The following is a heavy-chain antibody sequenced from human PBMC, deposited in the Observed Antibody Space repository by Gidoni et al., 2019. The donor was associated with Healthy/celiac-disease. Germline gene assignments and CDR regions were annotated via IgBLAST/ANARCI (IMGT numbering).Heavy chain of an antibody. J-gene: IGHJ5*02. D-gene: IGHD2-2*01. CDR3: ARGTGVVPAAQGWFDP. CDR1: GFTFSSHS. V-gene: IGHV3-48*02. Sequence: EVQLVESGGGLVQPGGSMRLSCDASGFTFSSHSMNWARQAPGKGLEWVSYISSSSSTIYYADSVKGRFTISRDNAKNSLYLQMNSLRDEDTAVYYCARGTGVVPAAQGWFDPWGQGTLVTVSS. CDR2: ISSSSSTI.